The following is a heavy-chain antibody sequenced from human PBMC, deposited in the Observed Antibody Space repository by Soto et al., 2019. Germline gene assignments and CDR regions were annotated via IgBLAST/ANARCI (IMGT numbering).Heavy chain of an antibody. D-gene: IGHD1-26*01. J-gene: IGHJ4*02. Sequence: QLQLQESGPGLVKPSETPSLTCNVSGGSISSRTYYWGWIRQPPGKGLEWIGSIYYSGNTYYNPSPKSRVTISVDTSKNQFSLKVNSVTAADTAVYYCARLSVYSGTYHSRPTYYFDYWGQGTLVTVSS. V-gene: IGHV4-39*01. CDR3: ARLSVYSGTYHSRPTYYFDY. CDR2: IYYSGNT. CDR1: GGSISSRTYY.